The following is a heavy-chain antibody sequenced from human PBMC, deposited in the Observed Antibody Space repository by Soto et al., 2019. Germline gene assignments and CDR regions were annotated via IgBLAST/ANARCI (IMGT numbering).Heavy chain of an antibody. D-gene: IGHD2-21*02. J-gene: IGHJ4*02. CDR2: ISSSSSYI. Sequence: GGSLRLSCAASGFTFSSYSMNWVRQAPGKGLEWVSSISSSSSYIYYADSVKGRFTISRDNAKNSLYLQMNSLRAEDTAVYYCARGSAPLQYYFDYRGQGTLVTVSS. V-gene: IGHV3-21*01. CDR3: ARGSAPLQYYFDY. CDR1: GFTFSSYS.